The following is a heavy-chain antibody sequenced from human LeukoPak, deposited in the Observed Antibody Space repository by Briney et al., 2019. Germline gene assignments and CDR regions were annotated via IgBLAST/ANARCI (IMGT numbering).Heavy chain of an antibody. J-gene: IGHJ6*02. D-gene: IGHD3-10*01. CDR3: GKDISAGGMDV. CDR2: IGWNSART. CDR1: GFTFSSYW. V-gene: IGHV3-9*01. Sequence: GGSLRLSCVASGFTFSSYWMHWVRQDPRKGLEWVSGIGWNSARTGYADSVRGRFTISRDNAKNSLYLQMNSLRAEDTALYYCGKDISAGGMDVWGQGTTVTVSS.